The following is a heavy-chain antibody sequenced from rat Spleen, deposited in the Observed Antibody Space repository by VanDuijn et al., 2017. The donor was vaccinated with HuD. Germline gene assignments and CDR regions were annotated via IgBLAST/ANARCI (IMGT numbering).Heavy chain of an antibody. D-gene: IGHD1-1*01. CDR3: ARHDYSAPFDY. CDR2: ISPSGGIT. V-gene: IGHV5S13*01. Sequence: EVQLVESGGGLVQPGRSLKLSCAASGFAFSDYAMAWVRQAPGKGLEWVASISPSGGITDYRDSVKGRFTISRDNAKNTLYLQLSSLRSEDTATYYCARHDYSAPFDYWGQGVMVTVSS. CDR1: GFAFSDYA. J-gene: IGHJ2*01.